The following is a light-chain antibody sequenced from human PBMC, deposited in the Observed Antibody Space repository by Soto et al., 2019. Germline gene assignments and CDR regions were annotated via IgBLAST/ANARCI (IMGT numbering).Light chain of an antibody. J-gene: IGLJ3*02. CDR1: GGNIASNY. Sequence: NFMLTQPHSVPDSPGKTVTISCTGSGGNIASNYVPWYQQRPGSAPTIVIFEDHQRPSVVPDRFSGSIDTSSTSASLTISGLNTDDEADYSCQSYDSDSQGVFGGGTKLTVL. CDR3: QSYDSDSQGV. CDR2: EDH. V-gene: IGLV6-57*02.